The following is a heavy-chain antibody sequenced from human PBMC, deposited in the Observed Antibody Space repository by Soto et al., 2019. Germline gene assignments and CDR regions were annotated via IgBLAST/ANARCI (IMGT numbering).Heavy chain of an antibody. CDR1: GGSFTAYY. D-gene: IGHD5-12*01. J-gene: IGHJ6*02. CDR2: INHSAST. V-gene: IGHV4-34*01. CDR3: ARGPRNSGYGTGAGLYYYYNGMDV. Sequence: QVQLQQWGAGLLKPSETLSLTCGVYGGSFTAYYWRWIRQPPGKGLEFIGEINHSASTNYSPSLKSRVTISIDTSRNHFSLTLRSVTAADTAVYYCARGPRNSGYGTGAGLYYYYNGMDVWGQGTTVTVSS.